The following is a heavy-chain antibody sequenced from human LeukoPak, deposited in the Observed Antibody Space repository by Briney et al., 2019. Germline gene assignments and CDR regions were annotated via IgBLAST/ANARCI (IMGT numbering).Heavy chain of an antibody. CDR1: GGSISSGGYY. D-gene: IGHD2/OR15-2a*01. V-gene: IGHV4-30-2*01. CDR2: IYHSGST. CDR3: ARQQYPTDFDY. J-gene: IGHJ4*02. Sequence: SQTLSLTCTVSGGSISSGGYYWSWIRQPPGKGLEWIGYIYHSGSTYYNPSLKSRVTISVDRSKNQFSLKLSSVTAADTAVYYCARQQYPTDFDYWGQGTLVTVSS.